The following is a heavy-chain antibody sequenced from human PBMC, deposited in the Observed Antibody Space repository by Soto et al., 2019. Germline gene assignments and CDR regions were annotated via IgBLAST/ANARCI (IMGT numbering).Heavy chain of an antibody. CDR2: IYYSGST. J-gene: IGHJ5*02. V-gene: IGHV4-31*03. D-gene: IGHD2-15*01. CDR1: GGSISSGGYY. Sequence: TLSLTCTVSGGSISSGGYYWSWIRQHPGKGLEWIGYIYYSGSTYYNPSLKSRVTISVYTSKNQFSLKLSSVTAADTAVYYCARGVFGGSPPDPVWFDPWGQGTLVTVSS. CDR3: ARGVFGGSPPDPVWFDP.